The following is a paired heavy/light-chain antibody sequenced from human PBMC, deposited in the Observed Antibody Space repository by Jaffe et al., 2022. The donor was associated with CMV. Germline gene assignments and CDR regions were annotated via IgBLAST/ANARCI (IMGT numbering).Light chain of an antibody. CDR2: AAS. Sequence: DIQMTQSPSSLSASVGDRVTITCRASQSISSYLNWYQQKPGKAPKLLIYAASSLQSGVPSRFSGSGSGTDFTLTISSLQPEDFATYYCQQSYSTPPMYTFGQGTKLEIK. V-gene: IGKV1-39*01. CDR3: QQSYSTPPMYT. CDR1: QSISSY. J-gene: IGKJ2*01.
Heavy chain of an antibody. Sequence: EVQLVESGGGLVKPGGSLRLSCAASGFTFSSYSMNWVRQAPGKGLEWVSSISSSSSYIYYADSVKGRFTISRDNAKNSLYLQMNSLRAEDTAVYYCARDGFSSSVYYYGSGSIMGYYFDYWGQGTLVTVSS. V-gene: IGHV3-21*01. CDR2: ISSSSSYI. D-gene: IGHD3-10*01. CDR1: GFTFSSYS. J-gene: IGHJ4*02. CDR3: ARDGFSSSVYYYGSGSIMGYYFDY.